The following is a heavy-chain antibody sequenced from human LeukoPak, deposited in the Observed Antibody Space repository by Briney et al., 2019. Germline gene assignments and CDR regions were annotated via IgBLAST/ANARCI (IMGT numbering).Heavy chain of an antibody. CDR2: ISSSSSYI. CDR1: GFTFSSYS. Sequence: GGSLRLSCAASGFTFSSYSMNWVRQAPGKGLEWVSSISSSSSYIYYADSVKGRFTTSRDNAKNSLYLQMNSLRAEDTAVYYCARDQGAVAGRNYWGQGTLVTVSS. V-gene: IGHV3-21*01. D-gene: IGHD6-19*01. J-gene: IGHJ4*02. CDR3: ARDQGAVAGRNY.